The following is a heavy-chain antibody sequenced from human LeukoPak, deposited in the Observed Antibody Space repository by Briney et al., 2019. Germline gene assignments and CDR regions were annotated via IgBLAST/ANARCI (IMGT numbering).Heavy chain of an antibody. CDR1: GFTFSNAW. J-gene: IGHJ4*02. CDR2: IKSKTDGGTT. CDR3: ATSGSYFRYYFDH. D-gene: IGHD1-26*01. V-gene: IGHV3-15*01. Sequence: GGSLRLSCAASGFTFSNAWMSWVRQAPGKGLEWVGRIKSKTDGGTTDYAAPVKGRFTISRDNAKNSLYLQMNSLRAEDTAVYYCATSGSYFRYYFDHWGQGTLVTVSS.